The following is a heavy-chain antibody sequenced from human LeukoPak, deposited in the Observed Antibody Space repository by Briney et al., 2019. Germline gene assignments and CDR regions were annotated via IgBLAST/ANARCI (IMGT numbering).Heavy chain of an antibody. CDR3: AGGSYYYDSRGNRDAFDI. D-gene: IGHD3-22*01. Sequence: KPSETLSLTCTVSGDSISIYYWSWIRQPAGKGLEWIGRIYTSGSTNYNPSLKTRVSMSVDTSKNQFSLKLNSVTAADTAVYYCAGGSYYYDSRGNRDAFDIWGQGTMVTVSS. CDR2: IYTSGST. CDR1: GDSISIYY. J-gene: IGHJ3*02. V-gene: IGHV4-4*07.